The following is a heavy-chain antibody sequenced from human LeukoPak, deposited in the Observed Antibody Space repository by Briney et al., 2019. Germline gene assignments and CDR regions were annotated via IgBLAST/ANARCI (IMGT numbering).Heavy chain of an antibody. Sequence: PSVTLSLTCVVYGGSLSGYYWSWIRQPPGKGLEWLGEINHRGTTKYNPFLMSRVAISLDTSNNQFSLRMNSVTAADTAVYYCARLSVSMFGVVRNWFDPWGQGTLVTVSS. D-gene: IGHD3-3*01. CDR1: GGSLSGYY. J-gene: IGHJ5*02. CDR2: INHRGTT. V-gene: IGHV4-34*01. CDR3: ARLSVSMFGVVRNWFDP.